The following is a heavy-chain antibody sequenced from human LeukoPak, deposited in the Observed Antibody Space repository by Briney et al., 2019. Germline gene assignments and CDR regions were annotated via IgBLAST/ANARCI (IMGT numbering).Heavy chain of an antibody. J-gene: IGHJ5*02. CDR1: GYTFSGYY. CDR3: ARETEDSSAWYVGSSYNWFDP. D-gene: IGHD6-19*01. Sequence: ASVKVSCKASGYTFSGYYIHWVRQAPGQGLEWMGWINPNSGGTDDAQKFQDRVTMTRNTSISTAYMELGSLRSEDTAVYYCARETEDSSAWYVGSSYNWFDPWGQGTLVTVSS. CDR2: INPNSGGT. V-gene: IGHV1-2*02.